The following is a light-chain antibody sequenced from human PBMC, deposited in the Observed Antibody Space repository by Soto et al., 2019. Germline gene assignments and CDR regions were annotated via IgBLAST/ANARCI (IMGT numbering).Light chain of an antibody. CDR1: QSVSSW. J-gene: IGKJ4*01. CDR2: KAY. Sequence: DIQMTQSPSTLSASVGDRVTITCRASQSVSSWLAWYQQRPGNAPNLLIYKAYSLESGVPSRFSGSGSGTEFTLTVSSLQPDDFATYYCQQYDNYPLTFGGGTKVEIK. CDR3: QQYDNYPLT. V-gene: IGKV1-5*03.